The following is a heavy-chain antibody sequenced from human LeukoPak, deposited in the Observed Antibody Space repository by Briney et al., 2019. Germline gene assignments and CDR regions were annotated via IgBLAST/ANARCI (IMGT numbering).Heavy chain of an antibody. D-gene: IGHD1-26*01. CDR3: ARAAYSGSYQSDY. V-gene: IGHV4-59*01. CDR2: IYYSGST. J-gene: IGHJ4*02. Sequence: SETLSLTCTVSGGSISSYYWSWIRQPPGKGLEWIGYIYYSGSTNYNPSLKSRVTISVDTSKNQFSLKLSSVTAADTAVYYWARAAYSGSYQSDYWGQGTLVTVSS. CDR1: GGSISSYY.